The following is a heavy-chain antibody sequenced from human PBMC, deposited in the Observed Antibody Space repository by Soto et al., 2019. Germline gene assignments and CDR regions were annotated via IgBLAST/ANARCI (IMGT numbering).Heavy chain of an antibody. D-gene: IGHD5-12*01. CDR1: GVSISSHGYF. V-gene: IGHV4-39*01. J-gene: IGHJ4*02. Sequence: QLQLQESGPGLVQPSETLSLTCTVSGVSISSHGYFWGWIRQPPGKGLEWIGMISYSGSTYYSPYVKRQVTISADTSNNQLSLRLSSVTAADTAVFHCMNYNSGWKYWGQGTVVTVSS. CDR3: MNYNSGWKY. CDR2: ISYSGST.